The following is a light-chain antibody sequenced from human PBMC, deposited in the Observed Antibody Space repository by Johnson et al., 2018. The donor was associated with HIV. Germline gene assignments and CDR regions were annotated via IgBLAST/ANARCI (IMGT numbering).Light chain of an antibody. CDR1: SSNIGNNY. CDR3: GTWDSSLSAGPYV. CDR2: ENN. V-gene: IGLV1-51*02. J-gene: IGLJ1*01. Sequence: QSVLTQSPSVSAAAGQKVTISCSGSSSNIGNNYVSWYQHLPGTAPKLLIYENNKRPSGIPDRFSGSKSGTSATLGITGLQTGDEADYYCGTWDSSLSAGPYVFGTGTKVTVL.